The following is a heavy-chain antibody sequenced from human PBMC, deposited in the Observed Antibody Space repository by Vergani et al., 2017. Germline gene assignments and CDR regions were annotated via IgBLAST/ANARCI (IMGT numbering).Heavy chain of an antibody. V-gene: IGHV3-66*02. CDR2: IYSGNET. CDR3: ARVNYCGSGTYFDP. Sequence: ELQMVESGGGLVQPGGSLRLFCAASGITVSGNYMTWVRQAPGKGREWGSHIYSGNETYYADSVKGRVTISRDTSKNTLHLQINNLRVEDTAVYYCARVNYCGSGTYFDPCGQGTLVTVSS. J-gene: IGHJ5*02. CDR1: GITVSGNY. D-gene: IGHD3-10*01.